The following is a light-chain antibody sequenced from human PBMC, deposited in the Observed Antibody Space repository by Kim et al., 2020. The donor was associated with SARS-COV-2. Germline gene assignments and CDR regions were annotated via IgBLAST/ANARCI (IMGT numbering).Light chain of an antibody. CDR3: TSYTGANTVV. CDR2: DVS. CDR1: SSLVGNYNY. J-gene: IGLJ2*01. V-gene: IGLV2-14*03. Sequence: LTQPASVSGSPGQSITISCTGTSSLVGNYNYVSWYQQHPDKAPKLIIYDVSYRPSGVSTRFSGSKSGNTASLTISGLQAADEADYYCTSYTGANTVVFGGGTQLTVL.